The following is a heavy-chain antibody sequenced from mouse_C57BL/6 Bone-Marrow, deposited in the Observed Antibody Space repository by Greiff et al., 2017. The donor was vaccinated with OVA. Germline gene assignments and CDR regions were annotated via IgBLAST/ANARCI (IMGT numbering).Heavy chain of an antibody. Sequence: EVQLVESGGGLVKPGGSLKLSCAASGFTFSSYAMSWVRQTPEKRLEWVATISDGGSYTYYPDNVKGRFTISRDNAKNNLYLQMSHLKSEDTAMYYCARGYGSRVSPYWGQGTTLTVSS. CDR1: GFTFSSYA. J-gene: IGHJ2*01. V-gene: IGHV5-4*01. CDR2: ISDGGSYT. D-gene: IGHD1-1*01. CDR3: ARGYGSRVSPY.